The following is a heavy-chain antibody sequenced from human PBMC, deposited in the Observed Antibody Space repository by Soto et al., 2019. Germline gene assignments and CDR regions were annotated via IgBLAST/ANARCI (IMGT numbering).Heavy chain of an antibody. CDR3: ARAGIQDVDIVATIGRGAPFDY. CDR1: GDSISVGGYY. V-gene: IGHV4-31*03. CDR2: VYFTGTT. Sequence: TLSLTCIVSGDSISVGGYYWSWIRQRPGKGLEWLGYVYFTGTTHINPSLKSRLTISVDTSKNQFSLKLSSVTAADTAVYYCARAGIQDVDIVATIGRGAPFDYWGQGTLVTVSS. J-gene: IGHJ4*02. D-gene: IGHD5-12*01.